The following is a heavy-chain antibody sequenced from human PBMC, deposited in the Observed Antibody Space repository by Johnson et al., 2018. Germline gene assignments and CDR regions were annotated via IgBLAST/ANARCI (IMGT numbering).Heavy chain of an antibody. CDR2: ISYDGSNK. Sequence: QVQLVESGGGVVQHGRSLRLSCAASGFTFSSYAMHWVRQAPGKGLEWVAVISYDGSNKYYADSVKGRFTISRDNSKNTLYLQMNSLRAEDTAVYYCASLSAGAFDIWGQGTMVTVSS. J-gene: IGHJ3*02. CDR1: GFTFSSYA. V-gene: IGHV3-30-3*01. CDR3: ASLSAGAFDI. D-gene: IGHD3-3*02.